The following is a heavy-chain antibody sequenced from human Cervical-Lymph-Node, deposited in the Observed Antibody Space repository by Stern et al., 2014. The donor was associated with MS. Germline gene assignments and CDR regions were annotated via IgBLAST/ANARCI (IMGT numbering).Heavy chain of an antibody. Sequence: QVQLQESGPGLVKPSGTLSLTCAVSGGSISSSNWWRWVRQPPRKGLEWIGEIYHSGSTNYTPSLKSRVPISVDKSKTQFSLKLSSVTAADTAVYYCARDFDGMVRGVTSWGQGTLVTVSS. CDR2: IYHSGST. D-gene: IGHD3-10*01. J-gene: IGHJ5*02. CDR3: ARDFDGMVRGVTS. V-gene: IGHV4-4*02. CDR1: GGSISSSNW.